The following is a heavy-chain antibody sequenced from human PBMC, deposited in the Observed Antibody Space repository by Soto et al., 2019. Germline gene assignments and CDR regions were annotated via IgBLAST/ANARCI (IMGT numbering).Heavy chain of an antibody. V-gene: IGHV6-1*01. CDR3: ARGSWDDVSGHYYMDV. D-gene: IGHD1-1*01. Sequence: QVQLQQSSPGLVKPSQALSLTCDISGDSVSSNSAGWNWIRQTPSRGLAWVGRTYYKSKWYYTYAASVKSRITVSPDTSKNQFSLQLTSVTPEDTAVYYCARGSWDDVSGHYYMDVWDKGTTVTVSS. J-gene: IGHJ6*03. CDR1: GDSVSSNSAG. CDR2: TYYKSKWYY.